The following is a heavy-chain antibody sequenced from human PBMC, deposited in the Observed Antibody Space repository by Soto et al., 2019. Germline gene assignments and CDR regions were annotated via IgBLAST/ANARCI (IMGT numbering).Heavy chain of an antibody. J-gene: IGHJ4*02. CDR2: MYYIGTT. V-gene: IGHV4-59*01. CDR1: GASISSYY. D-gene: IGHD5-12*01. Sequence: QVQLQESGPGLVKPSETLSLTCTVSGASISSYYWSWIRQPPGKGLEWIGYMYYIGTTNYNPSLKSRVTMSVDTSKNQFCLKLSSVTAADTAVYYCARDGYNSLDYWGQGTLVNVSS. CDR3: ARDGYNSLDY.